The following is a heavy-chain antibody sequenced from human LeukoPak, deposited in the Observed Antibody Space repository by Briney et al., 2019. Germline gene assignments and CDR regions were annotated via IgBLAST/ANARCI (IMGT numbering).Heavy chain of an antibody. D-gene: IGHD3-16*01. CDR1: GASTRSNNYY. CDR3: ARMGTLYYDVSGGFDH. Sequence: SETLSLTCTVSGASTRSNNYYWAWIRQPPGKGLEWIGSIYYLGTTYDNPSLKSRVTISIDTSKNQFSLKLRSVTASDTAVYYCARMGTLYYDVSGGFDHWGQGALVTVSS. J-gene: IGHJ4*02. CDR2: IYYLGTT. V-gene: IGHV4-39*01.